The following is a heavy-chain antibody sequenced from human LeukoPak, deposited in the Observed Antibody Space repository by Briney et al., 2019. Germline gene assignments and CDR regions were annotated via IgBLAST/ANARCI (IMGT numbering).Heavy chain of an antibody. J-gene: IGHJ4*02. CDR2: ISGSGGST. CDR3: VKMEGGRDY. Sequence: GGSLRLSCVVSGITFSSYAMSWVRQAPGKGLEWVSAISGSGGSTYYADSVKGRFTISRDNSKNTLYLQMNNLRAEDTAVYYCVKMEGGRDYWGQGALVTVSS. D-gene: IGHD1-1*01. V-gene: IGHV3-23*01. CDR1: GITFSSYA.